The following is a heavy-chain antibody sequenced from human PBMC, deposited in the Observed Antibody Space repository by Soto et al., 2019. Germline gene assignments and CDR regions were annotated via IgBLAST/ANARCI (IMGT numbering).Heavy chain of an antibody. D-gene: IGHD3-9*01. Sequence: SETLSLTCAFYGGYFSGYYWSWIRQPPGKGLEWIGEINHSGSTNYNPSLKSRVTISVDTSKNQFSLKLSSVTAADTAVYYCARGLRYFDWLLDYYYYMDVWGKGTTVTVSS. CDR1: GGYFSGYY. J-gene: IGHJ6*03. CDR3: ARGLRYFDWLLDYYYYMDV. CDR2: INHSGST. V-gene: IGHV4-34*01.